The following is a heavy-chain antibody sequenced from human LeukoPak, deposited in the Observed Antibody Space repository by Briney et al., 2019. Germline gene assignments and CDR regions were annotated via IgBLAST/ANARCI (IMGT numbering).Heavy chain of an antibody. J-gene: IGHJ4*02. D-gene: IGHD1-26*01. CDR3: ARDQSSGSSLLY. V-gene: IGHV1-46*01. Sequence: GASVKVSCKPSGYTFTSYYIHWVRQAPGQGLEWMGIINPSGGSTSYAQKFQGRVTMTRDMSTSTVYMELSSLRSEDTAVYYCARDQSSGSSLLYWGQGTLVTVSS. CDR1: GYTFTSYY. CDR2: INPSGGST.